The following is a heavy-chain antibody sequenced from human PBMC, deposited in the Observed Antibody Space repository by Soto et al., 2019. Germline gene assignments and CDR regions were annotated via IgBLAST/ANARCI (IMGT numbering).Heavy chain of an antibody. CDR2: NGPESGDT. D-gene: IGHD1-26*01. Sequence: ASVEVSCKASGYPFTGPYIHWLRPAHEQGPEWMGENGPESGDTRYEQRFQGRVTMTRDMFITTVYMELNNLSPDDTAVYYCGRGRSGQIVVFYWGQGTPVTVSS. V-gene: IGHV1-2*02. J-gene: IGHJ4*02. CDR3: GRGRSGQIVVFY. CDR1: GYPFTGPY.